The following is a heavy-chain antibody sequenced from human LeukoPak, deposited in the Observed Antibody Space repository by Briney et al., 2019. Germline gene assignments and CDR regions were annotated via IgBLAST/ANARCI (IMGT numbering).Heavy chain of an antibody. D-gene: IGHD2-2*01. CDR2: ISSSSTYI. V-gene: IGHV3-11*06. CDR1: EFTFSDYY. Sequence: PGGSLRLSCAASEFTFSDYYMSWIRQAPGKGLEWVSSISSSSTYIYYADSLKGRFTISRDNAKNSLYLQLNSLRAEDTAVYYCSIHTRDGWGFDYWGQGTLVIVSS. CDR3: SIHTRDGWGFDY. J-gene: IGHJ4*02.